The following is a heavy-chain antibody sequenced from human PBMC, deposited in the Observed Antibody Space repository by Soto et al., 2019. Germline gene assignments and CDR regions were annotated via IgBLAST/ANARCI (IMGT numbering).Heavy chain of an antibody. CDR3: TRGQEGVVATH. V-gene: IGHV4-34*01. CDR1: GGSFTGYY. D-gene: IGHD5-12*01. Sequence: QVQLQQWGAGPLKPSETLSLTCAVTGGSFTGYYWSWVRQPPGKGLEWIGEVKDGGVTNYSQSLRSRVTISSDAAKKQFSLKVTSVTAADTAVYYCTRGQEGVVATHWDQGTLVTVSS. J-gene: IGHJ4*02. CDR2: VKDGGVT.